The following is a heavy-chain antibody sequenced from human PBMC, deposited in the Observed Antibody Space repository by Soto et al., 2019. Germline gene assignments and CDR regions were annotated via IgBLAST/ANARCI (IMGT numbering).Heavy chain of an antibody. CDR3: ASSVSSSSWFDP. V-gene: IGHV3-30-3*01. D-gene: IGHD6-6*01. J-gene: IGHJ5*02. Sequence: QVQLVESGGGVVQPGRSLRLSCAASGFTFSSYAMHWVRQAPGKGLEWVAVISYDGSNKYYADSVKGRFTISRDNSKNTLYLQMNSLRAEDTAVYYCASSVSSSSWFDPWGQGTLVTVSS. CDR1: GFTFSSYA. CDR2: ISYDGSNK.